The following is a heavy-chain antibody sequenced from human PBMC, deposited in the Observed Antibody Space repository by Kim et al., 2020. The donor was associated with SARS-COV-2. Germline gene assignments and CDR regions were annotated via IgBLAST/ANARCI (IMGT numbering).Heavy chain of an antibody. V-gene: IGHV3-30*04. J-gene: IGHJ6*02. CDR3: ARETRSSSWYYYYGMDV. D-gene: IGHD6-13*01. CDR2: ISYDGSNK. Sequence: GGSLRLSCAASGFTFSSYAMHWVRQAPGKGLEWVAVISYDGSNKYYADSVKGRFTISRDNSKNTLYLQMNSLRAEDTAVYYCARETRSSSWYYYYGMDVWGQGTTVTVSS. CDR1: GFTFSSYA.